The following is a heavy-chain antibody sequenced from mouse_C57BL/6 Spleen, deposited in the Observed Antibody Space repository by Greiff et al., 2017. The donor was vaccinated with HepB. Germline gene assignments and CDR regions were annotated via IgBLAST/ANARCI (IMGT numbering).Heavy chain of an antibody. Sequence: EVQGVESGEGLVKPGGSLKLSCAASGFTFSSYAMSWVRQTPEKRLEWVAYISSGGDYIYYAATVKGRFTISRDNARNTLYLQMSSLKSEDTAMYYCTRVNYSNYAAMDYWGQGTSVTVSS. V-gene: IGHV5-9-1*02. CDR3: TRVNYSNYAAMDY. D-gene: IGHD2-5*01. J-gene: IGHJ4*01. CDR2: ISSGGDYI. CDR1: GFTFSSYA.